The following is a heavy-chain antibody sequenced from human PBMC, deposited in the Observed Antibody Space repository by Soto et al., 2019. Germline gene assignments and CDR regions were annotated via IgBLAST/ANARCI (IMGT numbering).Heavy chain of an antibody. CDR2: INHSGST. CDR1: GGSFSGYY. V-gene: IGHV4-34*01. CDR3: ARHGGSEWLRNYYYYYGMDV. J-gene: IGHJ6*02. Sequence: SETLSLTCAVYGGSFSGYYWSWIRQPPGKGLEWIGEINHSGSTNYNPSLKSRVTISVDTSKNQFSLKLSSVTAADTAVYYCARHGGSEWLRNYYYYYGMDVWGQGTTVTVSS. D-gene: IGHD5-12*01.